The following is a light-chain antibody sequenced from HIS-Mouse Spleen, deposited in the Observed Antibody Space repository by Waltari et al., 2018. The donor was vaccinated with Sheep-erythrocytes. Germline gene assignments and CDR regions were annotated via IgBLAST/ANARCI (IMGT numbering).Light chain of an antibody. J-gene: IGLJ1*01. CDR3: CSYAGSYNHV. Sequence: QSALTQPRPVSGSPGQSVPISCTGTSTDVAGYTYVSWYQQHPGKAPKLMIYDVSKRPSGVPDRFSGSKSGNTASLTISGLQAEDEADYYCCSYAGSYNHVFATGTKVTVL. CDR1: STDVAGYTY. V-gene: IGLV2-11*01. CDR2: DVS.